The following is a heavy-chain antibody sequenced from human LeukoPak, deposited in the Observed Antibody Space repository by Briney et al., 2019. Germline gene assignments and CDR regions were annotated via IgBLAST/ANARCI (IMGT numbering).Heavy chain of an antibody. Sequence: ASVKVSCKASGYTFTGYYMHWVRQAPGQGLEWMGWINPNNGDTHYAQKFQGTVTMTRDTSISTAYMELSSLRSDDTAVYYCARGVAGVYFYYYMDVWGKGTTVSVSS. V-gene: IGHV1-2*02. CDR1: GYTFTGYY. J-gene: IGHJ6*03. CDR3: ARGVAGVYFYYYMDV. D-gene: IGHD1-14*01. CDR2: INPNNGDT.